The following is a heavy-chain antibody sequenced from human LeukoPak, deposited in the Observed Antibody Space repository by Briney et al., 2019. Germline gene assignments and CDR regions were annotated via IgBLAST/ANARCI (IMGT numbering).Heavy chain of an antibody. D-gene: IGHD3-10*01. CDR1: GYTFMSYG. V-gene: IGHV1-18*01. J-gene: IGHJ5*02. CDR3: ARGGDGMVLGLNWFDP. CDR2: ISAYKGNT. Sequence: ASVKVSCKAAGYTFMSYGISWVRQAPGQGLEWMGWISAYKGNTNYAQKFQGRVTMTTDKSTGTAYMELRSLRSEDTAVYYCARGGDGMVLGLNWFDPWGQGTLVTVSS.